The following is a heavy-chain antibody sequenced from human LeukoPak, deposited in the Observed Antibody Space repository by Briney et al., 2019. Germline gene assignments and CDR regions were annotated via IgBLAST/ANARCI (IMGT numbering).Heavy chain of an antibody. CDR1: GFTFSSYG. V-gene: IGHV3-30*02. CDR3: AKDAHDNYYDSSGYYYHYYYYYMDV. Sequence: GGSLRLSCAASGFTFSSYGTHWVRQAPGKGLEWVAFIRYDGSNKYYADSVKGRFTISRDNSKNTLYLQMNSLRAEDTAVYYCAKDAHDNYYDSSGYYYHYYYYYMDVWGKGTTVTISS. J-gene: IGHJ6*03. CDR2: IRYDGSNK. D-gene: IGHD3-22*01.